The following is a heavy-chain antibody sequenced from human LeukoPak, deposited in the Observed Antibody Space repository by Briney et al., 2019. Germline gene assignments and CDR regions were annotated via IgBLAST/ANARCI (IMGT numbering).Heavy chain of an antibody. V-gene: IGHV4-59*01. CDR1: SGSISSYY. J-gene: IGHJ4*02. D-gene: IGHD3-16*01. Sequence: SETLSLTCTVSSGSISSYYWSWIRQPPGKGLEWIGYIYYSGSTNYNPSLKSRVTISVDTSKNQFSLKLSSVTAADTAVYYCARDGGGEYYFDYWGQGTLVTVSS. CDR2: IYYSGST. CDR3: ARDGGGEYYFDY.